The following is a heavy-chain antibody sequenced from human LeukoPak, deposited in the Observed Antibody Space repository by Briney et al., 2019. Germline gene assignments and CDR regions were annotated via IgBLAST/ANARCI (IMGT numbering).Heavy chain of an antibody. Sequence: ASVKVSCKASGYTFTSYYMHWVRQAPGQGLEWMGIINPSGGSTSYAQKFQGRVTMTRDTSTSTVYMELSSLRSEDTAVYYCARDLWFGEDYYYGMDVWGQGTTVTVSS. CDR2: INPSGGST. D-gene: IGHD3-10*01. J-gene: IGHJ6*02. CDR1: GYTFTSYY. V-gene: IGHV1-46*01. CDR3: ARDLWFGEDYYYGMDV.